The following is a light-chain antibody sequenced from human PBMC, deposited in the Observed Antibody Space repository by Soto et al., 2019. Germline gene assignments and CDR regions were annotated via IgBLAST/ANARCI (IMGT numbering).Light chain of an antibody. CDR2: GAS. Sequence: EIVMTQSPATLSVSPGERATLSCRASQSVSSNLAWYQQNPGQAPSLLIYGASTRATGIPARFSGSGSGTEFTLTISSLQSEDFAVYYCQQYNNWPPLTFGGGTKVEIK. CDR3: QQYNNWPPLT. CDR1: QSVSSN. J-gene: IGKJ4*01. V-gene: IGKV3-15*01.